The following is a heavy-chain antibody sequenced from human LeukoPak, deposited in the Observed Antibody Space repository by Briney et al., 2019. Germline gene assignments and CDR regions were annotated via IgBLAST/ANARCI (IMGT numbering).Heavy chain of an antibody. J-gene: IGHJ6*02. V-gene: IGHV3-9*01. CDR2: MSWTSGSI. Sequence: GGSLRLSCGVSEFTFDDYVIHWVRQGPGKGLEWVAAMSWTSGSIAYADSVKGRFNIFRDNAQSSLYLQMNSLRAEDTAFYYCARSRGSYDGYYGVEVWGQGTTVIVSS. D-gene: IGHD3-3*01. CDR3: ARSRGSYDGYYGVEV. CDR1: EFTFDDYV.